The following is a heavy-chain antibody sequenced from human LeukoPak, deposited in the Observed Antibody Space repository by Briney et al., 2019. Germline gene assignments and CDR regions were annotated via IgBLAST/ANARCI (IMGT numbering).Heavy chain of an antibody. D-gene: IGHD3-10*01. CDR2: FYYSGST. Sequence: ASETLSLTCTVSGGSISSTTYYWGWVRQPPGKGLEWIGSFYYSGSTYHNPSLKSRVTISVDTSKNQFSLKLTSVTAADTAVYYCARARDYGSGKANAFDIWGQGTMVTVSS. CDR1: GGSISSTTYY. V-gene: IGHV4-39*07. J-gene: IGHJ3*02. CDR3: ARARDYGSGKANAFDI.